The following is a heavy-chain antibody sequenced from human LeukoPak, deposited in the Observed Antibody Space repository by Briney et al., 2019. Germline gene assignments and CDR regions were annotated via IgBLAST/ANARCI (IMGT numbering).Heavy chain of an antibody. Sequence: PSETLSLTCTVSGGSISSSSYYWGWIRQPPGKGLEWIGSIYYSGSTYYNPSLKNRVTISVDTSKNQFSLKLSSVTAADTAVYYCARDQGYYGSGPRVDPWGQGTLVTVSS. CDR2: IYYSGST. D-gene: IGHD3-10*01. CDR3: ARDQGYYGSGPRVDP. V-gene: IGHV4-39*07. J-gene: IGHJ5*02. CDR1: GGSISSSSYY.